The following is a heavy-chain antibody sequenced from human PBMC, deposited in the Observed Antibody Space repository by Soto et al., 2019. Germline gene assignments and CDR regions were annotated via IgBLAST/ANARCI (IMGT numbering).Heavy chain of an antibody. Sequence: QVQLQESGPGLVKPSETLSLTCSISGGSISDYQWNWIRQPPGKGLEWIGYIYYSGRTNYNPSLKSRFTISLDPSTRQFSLRLRSVTAADTAVYYCARMRGLGEISPYLDYWGQGALVTVSS. CDR2: IYYSGRT. J-gene: IGHJ4*02. D-gene: IGHD3-16*01. V-gene: IGHV4-59*01. CDR3: ARMRGLGEISPYLDY. CDR1: GGSISDYQ.